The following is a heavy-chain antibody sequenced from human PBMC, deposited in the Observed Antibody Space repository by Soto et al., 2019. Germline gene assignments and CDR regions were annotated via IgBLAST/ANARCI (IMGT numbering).Heavy chain of an antibody. CDR2: TSYDGSKK. CDR1: GFTFRSYA. Sequence: QVQLVESGGGVVQPGTSLRLSCVASGFTFRSYAMHWVRQAPGQGLEWVAFTSYDGSKKDYAESVKGRFTVSRGNFENLLYLEMTSLRPEDTAVYYCAKEGQAHCSGGTCFSGWFDSWGHGAQVTVSS. D-gene: IGHD2-15*01. CDR3: AKEGQAHCSGGTCFSGWFDS. V-gene: IGHV3-30*18. J-gene: IGHJ5*01.